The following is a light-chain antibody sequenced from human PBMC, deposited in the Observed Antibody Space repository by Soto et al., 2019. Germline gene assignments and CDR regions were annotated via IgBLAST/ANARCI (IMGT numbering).Light chain of an antibody. J-gene: IGKJ1*01. CDR2: DAS. V-gene: IGKV1-5*01. CDR1: QGISSW. Sequence: GDRVTITCRASQGISSWLAWYQQKPGKAPNLLIFDASSLEGGVPSRFSGSGSGTEFTLTISSLQPDDFGTYYCQQYHSYSPWTFGQGTKVEIK. CDR3: QQYHSYSPWT.